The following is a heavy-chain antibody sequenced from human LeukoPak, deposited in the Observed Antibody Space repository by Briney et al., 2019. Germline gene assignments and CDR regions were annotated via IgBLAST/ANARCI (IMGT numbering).Heavy chain of an antibody. V-gene: IGHV3-23*01. CDR2: ISGSGGST. D-gene: IGHD6-13*01. J-gene: IGHJ6*02. Sequence: GGSLRLSCAASGFTFSSYAMSWVRQAPGKGLEWVSAISGSGGSTYYADSVKGRFTISRDNSKNTLYLQMNSLRAEDTAVYYCAKDGSIAAAGMDYYYYGMDVWGQGTTVTVSS. CDR1: GFTFSSYA. CDR3: AKDGSIAAAGMDYYYYGMDV.